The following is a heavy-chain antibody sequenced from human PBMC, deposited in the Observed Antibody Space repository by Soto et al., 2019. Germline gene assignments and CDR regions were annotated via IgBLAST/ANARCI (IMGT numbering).Heavy chain of an antibody. V-gene: IGHV3-30*03. J-gene: IGHJ6*03. CDR3: ASTVAGMDYYYYMDV. Sequence: QVQLVESGGGVVQPGRSLRLSCAASGFTFSRYGMHWVRQAPGKGLEWVAVISYDGSNKYYADSVKGRFTISRDNSKNTLYLQMNSLRAEDTAVYYCASTVAGMDYYYYMDVWGKGTTVTVSS. CDR1: GFTFSRYG. CDR2: ISYDGSNK. D-gene: IGHD6-19*01.